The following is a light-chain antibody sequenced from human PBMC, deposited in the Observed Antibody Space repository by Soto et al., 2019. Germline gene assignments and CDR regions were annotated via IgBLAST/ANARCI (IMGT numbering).Light chain of an antibody. CDR1: QSVSGSC. Sequence: SVLTQSPCTLSLSPGERASLSFRASQSVSGSCLAGYHQKPRQAPRLLLYGASSRATGIPATFSGSGSGTDLTLTIIRLEHEDVAVYYCHQYCSSPLTFGGGTKVEIK. J-gene: IGKJ4*01. CDR3: HQYCSSPLT. V-gene: IGKV3-20*01. CDR2: GAS.